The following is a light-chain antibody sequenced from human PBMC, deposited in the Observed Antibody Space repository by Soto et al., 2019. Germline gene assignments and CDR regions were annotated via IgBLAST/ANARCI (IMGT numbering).Light chain of an antibody. CDR2: GTS. J-gene: IGKJ1*01. V-gene: IGKV3-20*01. Sequence: EIVLTQSPGTLSLSPGERATLSCRASQSVSSSFLGWYQQKPGQAPSLLIYGTSSRATGIPDRFSGSGSGTDFTLTISRLEPEDFAVYFCQQYSTSPRTFGQGTKVEIK. CDR1: QSVSSSF. CDR3: QQYSTSPRT.